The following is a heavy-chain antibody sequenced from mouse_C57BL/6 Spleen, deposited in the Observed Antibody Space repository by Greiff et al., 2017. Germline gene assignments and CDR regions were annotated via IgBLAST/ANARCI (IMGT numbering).Heavy chain of an antibody. D-gene: IGHD2-1*01. CDR1: GYTFTEYT. CDR2: FYPGSGSI. V-gene: IGHV1-62-2*01. J-gene: IGHJ4*01. Sequence: QVQLKESGAELVKPGASVKLSCKASGYTFTEYTIHWVKQRSGQGLEWIGWFYPGSGSIKYNEKFKDKATLTADKSSSTVYMELSRLTSEDSAVYFCARHEEEGYGNYGISAMDYWGQGTSVTVSS. CDR3: ARHEEEGYGNYGISAMDY.